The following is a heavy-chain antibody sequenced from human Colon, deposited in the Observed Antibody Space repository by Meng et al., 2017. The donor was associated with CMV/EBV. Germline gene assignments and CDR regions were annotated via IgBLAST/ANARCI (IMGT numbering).Heavy chain of an antibody. CDR2: INPVTGDT. CDR3: ATFGGDIDY. J-gene: IGHJ4*02. V-gene: IGHV1-2*02. D-gene: IGHD3-3*01. Sequence: VQLVQSGAEVKEPGASVKVSCKTSGYTFNGYFMHWVRQAPGQGLEWMGWINPVTGDTSYAQKFQVRVTMTRDTSISTAYMELSSLRSDDTVVYYCATFGGDIDYWGQGTLVTVSS. CDR1: GYTFNGYF.